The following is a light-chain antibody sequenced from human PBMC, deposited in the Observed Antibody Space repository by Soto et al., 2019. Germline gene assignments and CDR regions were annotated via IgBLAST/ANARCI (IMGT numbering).Light chain of an antibody. V-gene: IGKV3-15*01. CDR3: HQYNYWPPYT. CDR2: GAS. Sequence: EIVMTQSPDTLSVSPGERVTLSCRASQSVSSDLAWYQQKPGQAPRLLIYGASTRATDIAARFRGSGSGTDCPVSIISPHSEHFAVYYCHQYNYWPPYTFGQGTKLAIK. J-gene: IGKJ2*01. CDR1: QSVSSD.